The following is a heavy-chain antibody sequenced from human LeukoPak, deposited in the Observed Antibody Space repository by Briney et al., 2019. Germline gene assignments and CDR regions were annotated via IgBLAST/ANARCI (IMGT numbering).Heavy chain of an antibody. CDR2: IYYSGST. J-gene: IGHJ4*02. CDR3: ARDSAYCSGIDCSLHY. CDR1: GGSISTADYY. D-gene: IGHD2-15*01. Sequence: PSETLSLTCTVSGGSISTADYYWSWIRQPPGKGLEWIGYIYYSGSTYYNPSLKSRITISIDTSKNQFSLKLSSVTAADTAVYYCARDSAYCSGIDCSLHYWGQGALVTVSS. V-gene: IGHV4-30-4*01.